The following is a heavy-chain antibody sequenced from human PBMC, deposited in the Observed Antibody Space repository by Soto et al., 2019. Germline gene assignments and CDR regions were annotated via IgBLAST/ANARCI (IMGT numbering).Heavy chain of an antibody. J-gene: IGHJ5*02. V-gene: IGHV1-46*03. CDR3: ATRVKGGYCGGDCYSYWFDP. CDR2: INPSGGST. D-gene: IGHD2-21*02. CDR1: GYTFTSYH. Sequence: ASVKVSCKASGYTFTSYHMHWVRQAPGQGLEWMGIINPSGGSTSYAQKFQGRVTMTRDTSTSTVYMELSSLRSEDTAVYYCATRVKGGYCGGDCYSYWFDPWGQGTLVTVSS.